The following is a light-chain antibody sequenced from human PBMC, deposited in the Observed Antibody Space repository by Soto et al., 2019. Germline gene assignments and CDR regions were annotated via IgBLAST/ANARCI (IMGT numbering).Light chain of an antibody. CDR2: EVT. Sequence: QSALTQPPSASGSPGQSVTISCTGTSSDVGAYNYVSWYQQYPGKAPKLMIYEVTKRPSGVPDCFSGSKSGNTASLTVSGLQAEDEAEYYCTAYVGNDIWVFGGGTKLTVL. J-gene: IGLJ3*02. CDR1: SSDVGAYNY. V-gene: IGLV2-8*01. CDR3: TAYVGNDIWV.